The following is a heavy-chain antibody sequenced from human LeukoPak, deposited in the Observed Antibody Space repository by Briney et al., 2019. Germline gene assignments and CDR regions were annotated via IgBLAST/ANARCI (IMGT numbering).Heavy chain of an antibody. D-gene: IGHD6-19*01. V-gene: IGHV3-7*01. CDR2: IKQDGSEK. CDR1: GFTFSSYW. J-gene: IGHJ4*02. Sequence: PGGSLRLSCAASGFTFSSYWMSWVRQAPGKGLERVANIKQDGSEKYYVDSVKGRFTVSRDNAKNSLYLQMNSLRAEDTALYYCARVSSGWTYFDYWGQGTLVTVSS. CDR3: ARVSSGWTYFDY.